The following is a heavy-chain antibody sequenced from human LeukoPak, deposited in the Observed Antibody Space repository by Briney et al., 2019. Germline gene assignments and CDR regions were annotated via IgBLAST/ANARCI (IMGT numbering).Heavy chain of an antibody. J-gene: IGHJ4*02. D-gene: IGHD2-2*01. CDR2: IYYSGST. Sequence: SETLSLTCTVSGGSISSGGYYWSWVRQHPGRGLEWIGNIYYSGSTYYNPSLKSRVTISVDTSKNQFSPKLSSVTAADTAVYYCARGYCSSTSCYEGSFDYWGQGTLVTVSS. CDR3: ARGYCSSTSCYEGSFDY. V-gene: IGHV4-31*03. CDR1: GGSISSGGYY.